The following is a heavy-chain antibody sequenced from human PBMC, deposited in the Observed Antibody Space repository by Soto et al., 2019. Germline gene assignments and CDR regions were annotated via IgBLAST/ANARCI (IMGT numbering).Heavy chain of an antibody. CDR3: ARDFKRYSSSPGPLEY. J-gene: IGHJ4*02. CDR1: GGSFSSISNHY. Sequence: SETLSLTCTFSGGSFSSISNHYCSWIRQPPGKGLEWIGHISYSGSTRYNPSLKSRLIISVDTSQNQFSLKLTSATAADTAVYYCARDFKRYSSSPGPLEYWGQGTLVTVSS. D-gene: IGHD6-6*01. V-gene: IGHV4-30-4*08. CDR2: ISYSGST.